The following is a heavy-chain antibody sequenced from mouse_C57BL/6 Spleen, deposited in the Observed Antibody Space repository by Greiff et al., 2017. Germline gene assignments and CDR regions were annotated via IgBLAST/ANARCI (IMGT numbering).Heavy chain of an antibody. J-gene: IGHJ2*01. CDR3: AKTGTFDY. CDR1: GYTFTDYY. D-gene: IGHD4-1*01. CDR2: INPNNGGT. V-gene: IGHV1-26*01. Sequence: EVQLQQSGPELVKPGASVKISCKASGYTFTDYYMNWVKQSPGKSLEWIGDINPNNGGTSYNQKFKGKATLTVDKSSSTAYLELRSLTSEDSAGYYCAKTGTFDYWGQGTTLTVSS.